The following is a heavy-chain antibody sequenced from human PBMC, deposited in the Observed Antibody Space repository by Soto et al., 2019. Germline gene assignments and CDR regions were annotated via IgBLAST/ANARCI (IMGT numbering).Heavy chain of an antibody. CDR1: GGCISSSSYY. CDR3: ARHSGYCSGGSCYGIVFDP. Sequence: SETLSLTCTVSGGCISSSSYYWGGIRQPPGKGLEWIGSIYYSGSTYYNPSLKSRVTISVDTSKNQFSLKLSSVTAADTAVYYCARHSGYCSGGSCYGIVFDPWGQGTLVTVSS. J-gene: IGHJ5*02. D-gene: IGHD2-15*01. CDR2: IYYSGST. V-gene: IGHV4-39*01.